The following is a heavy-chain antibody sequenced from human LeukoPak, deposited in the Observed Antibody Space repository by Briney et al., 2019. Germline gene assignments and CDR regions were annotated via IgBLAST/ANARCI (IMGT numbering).Heavy chain of an antibody. CDR2: ISYSGST. CDR1: GGSISSYY. Sequence: SETLSLTCTVSGGSISSYYWSWIRQPPGKGLEWIGYISYSGSTKYNPSLKSRASISVDTSKNQFSLKLSSVTAADTAVYYCARSHGENYYYYYMDVWGKGTTVTVFS. V-gene: IGHV4-59*01. CDR3: ARSHGENYYYYYMDV. D-gene: IGHD3-10*01. J-gene: IGHJ6*03.